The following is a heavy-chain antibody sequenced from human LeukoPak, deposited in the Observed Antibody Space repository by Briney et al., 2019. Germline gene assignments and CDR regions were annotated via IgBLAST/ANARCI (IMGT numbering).Heavy chain of an antibody. Sequence: PGGSLRLSCAASGFTFSSYSMNWVRQAPGKGLEWVSYISSSSSTIYYADSVKGRFTISRDNSNNTLYLQMNSLRAEDTAVYYCARHSRGRWYVFDYWGRGTLVTVSS. V-gene: IGHV3-48*01. CDR3: ARHSRGRWYVFDY. J-gene: IGHJ4*02. CDR2: ISSSSSTI. D-gene: IGHD6-13*01. CDR1: GFTFSSYS.